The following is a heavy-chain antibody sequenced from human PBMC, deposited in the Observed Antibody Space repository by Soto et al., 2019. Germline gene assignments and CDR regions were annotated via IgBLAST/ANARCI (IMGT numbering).Heavy chain of an antibody. D-gene: IGHD1-1*01. CDR1: GFTFSSYA. Sequence: PGGSLRLSCAASGFTFSSYARSWVRQAPGKGLEWVSAISGSGGSTYYADSVEGRFTISRDNSKNTLYLQMNSLRAEDTAVYYCAKVKLERKDDDAFDIWGQGTMVTVSS. CDR2: ISGSGGST. J-gene: IGHJ3*02. CDR3: AKVKLERKDDDAFDI. V-gene: IGHV3-23*01.